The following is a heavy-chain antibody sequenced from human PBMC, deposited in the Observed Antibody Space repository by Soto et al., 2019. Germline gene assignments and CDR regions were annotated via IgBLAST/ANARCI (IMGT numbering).Heavy chain of an antibody. CDR1: GFTFSSYA. Sequence: LRLSCAASGFTFSSYAMSWVRQAPGKGLEWVSAISGSGGSTYYADSVKGRFTISRDNSKNTLYLQMNSLRAEDTAVYYCAKDEFIAAAGTILFGCMDVWGQGTTVTVSS. CDR3: AKDEFIAAAGTILFGCMDV. CDR2: ISGSGGST. D-gene: IGHD6-13*01. V-gene: IGHV3-23*01. J-gene: IGHJ6*02.